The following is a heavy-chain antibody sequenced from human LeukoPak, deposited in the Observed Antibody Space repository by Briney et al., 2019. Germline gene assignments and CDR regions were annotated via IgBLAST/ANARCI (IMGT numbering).Heavy chain of an antibody. D-gene: IGHD1-26*01. V-gene: IGHV3-7*01. Sequence: GGSLRLSCAASGFTFSSYWMSWVRQAPGKGLEWVANIKDDGSEKRDVDSVKGRFTIFRDNAKNSLYLQMSSLRVEDTAVYYCVRDKLVGPSRLDHWGQGALVTVSS. CDR1: GFTFSSYW. CDR2: IKDDGSEK. CDR3: VRDKLVGPSRLDH. J-gene: IGHJ4*02.